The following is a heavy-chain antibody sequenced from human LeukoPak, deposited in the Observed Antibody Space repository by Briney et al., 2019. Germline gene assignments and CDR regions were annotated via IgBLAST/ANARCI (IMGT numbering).Heavy chain of an antibody. J-gene: IGHJ4*02. V-gene: IGHV3-74*01. Sequence: GGSLRLSCAASGFTFSSYWMHWVRQAPGKGLVRVSRINSDGSSTSYADSVKGRFTISRDNAKNTLYLQMNSLRAEDTAVYYCARTYYYESSGYPGYWGQGTLVTVSS. CDR3: ARTYYYESSGYPGY. D-gene: IGHD3-22*01. CDR1: GFTFSSYW. CDR2: INSDGSST.